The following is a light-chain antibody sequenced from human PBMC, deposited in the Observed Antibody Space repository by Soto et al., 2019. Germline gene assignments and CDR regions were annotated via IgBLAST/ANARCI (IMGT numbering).Light chain of an antibody. CDR1: QGIRND. Sequence: AIQMTQSPSSLSASVGDRVTITCRASQGIRNDLGWYQQRPVKAPKVLIYAASTVQSGVPSRFSGSGYGTDFTLTISSLQPEDFATYYCLQDYDYPLTFGGGTKVEI. V-gene: IGKV1-6*01. CDR3: LQDYDYPLT. CDR2: AAS. J-gene: IGKJ4*01.